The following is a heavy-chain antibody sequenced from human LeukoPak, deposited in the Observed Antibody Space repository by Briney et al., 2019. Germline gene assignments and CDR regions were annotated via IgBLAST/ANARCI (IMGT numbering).Heavy chain of an antibody. CDR3: ARDRGTLPPQRVYSYGRNDWFDP. CDR1: GYTFTSYY. J-gene: IGHJ5*02. Sequence: SVKVSCKASGYTFTSYYMHWVRQAPGQGLEWMGIINPSGGSTSYAQKFQGRVTMTRDTSTSTVYMELSSLRSEDTAVYYCARDRGTLPPQRVYSYGRNDWFDPWGQGTLVTVSS. V-gene: IGHV1-46*01. CDR2: INPSGGST. D-gene: IGHD5-18*01.